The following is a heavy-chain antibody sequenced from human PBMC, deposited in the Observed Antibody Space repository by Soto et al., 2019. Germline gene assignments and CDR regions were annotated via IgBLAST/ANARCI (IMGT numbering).Heavy chain of an antibody. D-gene: IGHD1-1*01. J-gene: IGHJ4*02. CDR3: ARERDTTTPLSFDF. Sequence: SQTLSLTCVISGDSVSSNSAAWNLIRQSPSRGLEWLGRTFYRSQWYNDYAMSMESRITVTPDTSKNQFSLHLNSVTPEDTAVYFCARERDTTTPLSFDFWGQGTLVTVSS. CDR2: TFYRSQWYN. V-gene: IGHV6-1*01. CDR1: GDSVSSNSAA.